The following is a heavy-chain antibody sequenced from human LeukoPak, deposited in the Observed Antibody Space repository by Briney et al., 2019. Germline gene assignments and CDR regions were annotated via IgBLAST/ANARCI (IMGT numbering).Heavy chain of an antibody. CDR1: GGSFSGCY. D-gene: IGHD2-8*01. J-gene: IGHJ4*02. V-gene: IGHV4-34*01. CDR2: INHSGST. CDR3: ARQDRGLMDY. Sequence: SETLSLTCAVYGGSFSGCYWSWIRQPPGKGLEWIGEINHSGSTNYNPSLKSRVTISVDTSKNQFSLKLSSVTAADTAVYYCARQDRGLMDYWGQGTLVTVSS.